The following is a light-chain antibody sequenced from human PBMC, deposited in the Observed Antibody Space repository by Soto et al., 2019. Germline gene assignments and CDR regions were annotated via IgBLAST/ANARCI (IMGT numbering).Light chain of an antibody. V-gene: IGKV1-5*03. J-gene: IGKJ1*01. CDR3: QQYNSYPWT. Sequence: DIQMTQSPSTLSASVGDRVTITCRASQSISNWLAWYQQKPGKAPKLLIYKASSLESGVASRFSGSGSGTAVTLTVSSLQPDDFATYYCQQYNSYPWTFGQGTKVEIK. CDR1: QSISNW. CDR2: KAS.